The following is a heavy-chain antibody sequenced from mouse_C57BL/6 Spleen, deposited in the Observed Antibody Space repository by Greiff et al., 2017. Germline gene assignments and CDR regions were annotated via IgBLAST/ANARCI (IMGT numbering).Heavy chain of an antibody. Sequence: VQLQQSGAELMKPGASVKLSCKATGYTFTGYWIEWVKQRPGHGLEWIGEILPGSGSTNYNEKFKGKATFTADPSSNTAYMQLSSLTTEDSAIYYCARGGHIYYYGSSPDYWGQGTTLTVSS. J-gene: IGHJ2*01. CDR2: ILPGSGST. CDR1: GYTFTGYW. V-gene: IGHV1-9*01. D-gene: IGHD1-1*01. CDR3: ARGGHIYYYGSSPDY.